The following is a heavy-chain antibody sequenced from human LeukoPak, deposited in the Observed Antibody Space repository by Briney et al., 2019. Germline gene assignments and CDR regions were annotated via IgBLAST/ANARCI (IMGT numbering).Heavy chain of an antibody. CDR3: AREMRTPAY. CDR1: AXSFSDYQ. CDR2: INTGGSYT. Sequence: GGSLRLSCAASAXSFSDYQMTWIRQAPGKGLEWVSSINTGGSYTNYADSVRGRFTISRDNAKNSLYLQMNSLRAEDTAVYYCAREMRTPAYWGQGTLVTVSS. J-gene: IGHJ4*02. D-gene: IGHD4-23*01. V-gene: IGHV3-11*06.